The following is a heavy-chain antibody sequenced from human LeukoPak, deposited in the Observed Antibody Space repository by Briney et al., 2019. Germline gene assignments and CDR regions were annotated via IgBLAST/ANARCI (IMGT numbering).Heavy chain of an antibody. D-gene: IGHD1-26*01. CDR2: IYYSGTT. CDR1: GGSISGYY. V-gene: IGHV4-59*01. Sequence: SETLSLTCTVSGGSISGYYWSWIRQSPGKGLEWIGCIYYSGTTSYNPSLRSRVTISADTSKNQFSLKLSSVTSADTAVYYCAREWEPYNAFDIWGQGTMVTISS. CDR3: AREWEPYNAFDI. J-gene: IGHJ3*02.